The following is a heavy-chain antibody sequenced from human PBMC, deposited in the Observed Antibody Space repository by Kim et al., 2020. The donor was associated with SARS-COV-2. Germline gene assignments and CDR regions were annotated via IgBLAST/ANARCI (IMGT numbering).Heavy chain of an antibody. CDR1: GGTFSTYV. V-gene: IGHV1-69*13. CDR2: IIPKFDTA. J-gene: IGHJ3*02. D-gene: IGHD6-19*01. Sequence: SVKVSCKASGGTFSTYVISWVRQAPGQGLQWMGSIIPKFDTANYAQKFQGRVTSTADESTTTAYMELSSLRSEDTALYYCARYTIAVVGTGAFDIWGQGTMVLVSS. CDR3: ARYTIAVVGTGAFDI.